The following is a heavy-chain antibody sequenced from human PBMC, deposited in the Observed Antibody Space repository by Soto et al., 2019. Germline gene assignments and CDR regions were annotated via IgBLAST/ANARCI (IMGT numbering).Heavy chain of an antibody. CDR2: VYSTGGT. CDR3: VRQGIGNLHGLVDV. D-gene: IGHD1-1*01. Sequence: QVQLQQSGPGLVKPSETLSLTCSVSSGPTSSHNWGWIRQTPGRGLEWIGSVYSTGGTSYNLSLNSRVTISADTSTNHISLTLTSVTAADTAVYYCVRQGIGNLHGLVDVWGQGTTVRVSS. CDR1: SGPTSSHN. V-gene: IGHV4-59*08. J-gene: IGHJ6*02.